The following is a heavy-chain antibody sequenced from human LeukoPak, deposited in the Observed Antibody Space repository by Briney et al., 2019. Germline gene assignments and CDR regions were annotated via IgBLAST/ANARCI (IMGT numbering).Heavy chain of an antibody. V-gene: IGHV1-18*01. J-gene: IGHJ4*02. CDR3: AREGGIGTAMAIDY. CDR2: ISTYNGNP. CDR1: GYTFNKFD. D-gene: IGHD5-18*01. Sequence: ASAKVSCKASGYTFNKFDITWVRQAPGQGLEWMGWISTYNGNPNYAQNAQKLQGRVTMTTGTSTSTAYMELRSLRSDDTAVYYCAREGGIGTAMAIDYWGQGTLVTVSS.